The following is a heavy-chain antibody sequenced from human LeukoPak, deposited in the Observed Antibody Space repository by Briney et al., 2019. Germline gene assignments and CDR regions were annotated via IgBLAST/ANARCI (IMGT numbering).Heavy chain of an antibody. D-gene: IGHD3-9*01. CDR3: ARGPYDILGTWFDP. CDR2: INPNSGGT. V-gene: IGHV1-2*02. Sequence: ASVKVSCKASGYTFTGYYMHWVRQAPGQGLERMGWINPNSGGTNYAQKFQGRVTMTRDTSTSTAYMELSRLRSDDTAVYYRARGPYDILGTWFDPWGQGTLVTVSS. CDR1: GYTFTGYY. J-gene: IGHJ5*02.